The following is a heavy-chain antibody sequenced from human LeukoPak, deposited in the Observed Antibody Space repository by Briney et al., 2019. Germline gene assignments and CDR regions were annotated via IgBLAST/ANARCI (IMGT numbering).Heavy chain of an antibody. Sequence: PGGSLRLACAASGFTFSSSAMNWVRQAPGKGLEWVSAISGSGGSTYYADSVKGRFTISRDNSRNTLYLQMNSLRAEDTAVYYCAKGPLLWNRGQGTLVTVSS. CDR1: GFTFSSSA. J-gene: IGHJ4*02. CDR2: ISGSGGST. CDR3: AKGPLLWN. V-gene: IGHV3-23*01. D-gene: IGHD2/OR15-2a*01.